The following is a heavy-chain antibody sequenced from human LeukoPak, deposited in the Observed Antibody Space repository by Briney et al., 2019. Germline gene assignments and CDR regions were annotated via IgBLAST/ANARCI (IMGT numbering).Heavy chain of an antibody. Sequence: AGGSLRLSCAASGFTFSSYGMSWVRQAPGKGLEWVSAISGSGGSTYYADSVKGRFTISRDNSKNTLYLQMNSLRAEDTAVYYCAKDIRPLYYYDSSGYYPDAFDIWGQGTMVTVSS. CDR1: GFTFSSYG. CDR3: AKDIRPLYYYDSSGYYPDAFDI. CDR2: ISGSGGST. J-gene: IGHJ3*02. V-gene: IGHV3-23*01. D-gene: IGHD3-22*01.